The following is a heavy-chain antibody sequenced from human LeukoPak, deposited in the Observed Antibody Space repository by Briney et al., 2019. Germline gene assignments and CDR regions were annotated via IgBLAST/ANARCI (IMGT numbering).Heavy chain of an antibody. Sequence: ASVKVSCKASGYTFTGYYMHWVRQAPGQGLEWMGWINPNSGGTNYAQKFRGRVTITADKSTRTAYMELSSLRSEDTAVYYCARDNDSRDAPHFDYWGQGTLVTVSS. V-gene: IGHV1-2*02. CDR2: INPNSGGT. CDR3: ARDNDSRDAPHFDY. CDR1: GYTFTGYY. J-gene: IGHJ4*02. D-gene: IGHD3-16*01.